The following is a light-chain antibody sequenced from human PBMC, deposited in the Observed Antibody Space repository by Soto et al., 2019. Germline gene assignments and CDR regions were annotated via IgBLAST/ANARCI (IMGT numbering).Light chain of an antibody. CDR1: QRVVYRSNNKNY. Sequence: IVMKQSAESLGGSLGERATIKCKSSQRVVYRSNNKNYLAWYQQKPGQPPKLLIYWASTRESGVPDRFSGSGSGTDFTLTISSLQAEDVAAYYCQQYYSSPLTFGGGTKVDI. V-gene: IGKV4-1*01. CDR2: WAS. CDR3: QQYYSSPLT. J-gene: IGKJ4*01.